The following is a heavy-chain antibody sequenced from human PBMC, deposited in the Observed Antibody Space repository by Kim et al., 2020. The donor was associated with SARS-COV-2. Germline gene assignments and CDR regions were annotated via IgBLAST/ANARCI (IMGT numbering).Heavy chain of an antibody. D-gene: IGHD3-16*01. V-gene: IGHV3-48*02. CDR1: EFTFSIYS. CDR2: ITETSRTI. Sequence: LSLTCAASEFTFSIYSMNWVRQAPGKGLEWVSYITETSRTIYYADSVKGRFTISRDNARSSLFLQMNSLREDDTAVYYCARGEVGEYYYYSMDVWGK. J-gene: IGHJ6*03. CDR3: ARGEVGEYYYYSMDV.